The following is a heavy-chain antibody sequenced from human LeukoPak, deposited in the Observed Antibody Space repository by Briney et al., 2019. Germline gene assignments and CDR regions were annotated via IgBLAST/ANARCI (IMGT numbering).Heavy chain of an antibody. CDR3: AKDRGIVGAIRTYYFDY. V-gene: IGHV3-23*01. D-gene: IGHD1-26*01. J-gene: IGHJ4*02. CDR2: ISGSGGST. CDR1: GFTFSSYA. Sequence: GGSLRLSCAASGFTFSSYAMSWVRQAPGKGLEWVSAISGSGGSTYYADSVKGRFTISRDNSKNPQNLQMNSLRAEDTAVYDCAKDRGIVGAIRTYYFDYWGQGTLVTVSS.